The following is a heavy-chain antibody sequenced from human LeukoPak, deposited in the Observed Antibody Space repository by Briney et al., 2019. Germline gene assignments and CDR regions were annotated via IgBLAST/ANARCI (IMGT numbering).Heavy chain of an antibody. V-gene: IGHV3-48*01. D-gene: IGHD6-13*01. J-gene: IGHJ4*02. CDR1: GFTFSSYS. CDR3: ARGRGSSSWYVPED. Sequence: GGSLRLSCAASGFTFSSYSMNWVRQAPGKGLEWVSYISSSSNTIYYADSVKGRFTISRDNAKNSLYLQMNSLRAEDTAVYYCARGRGSSSWYVPEDWGQGTLVTVSS. CDR2: ISSSSNTI.